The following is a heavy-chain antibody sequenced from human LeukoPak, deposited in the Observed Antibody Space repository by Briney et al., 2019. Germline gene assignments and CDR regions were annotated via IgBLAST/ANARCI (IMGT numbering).Heavy chain of an antibody. J-gene: IGHJ4*02. CDR2: ISSSSSYI. CDR3: AKDRGSSLSPPLY. V-gene: IGHV3-23*01. D-gene: IGHD6-6*01. CDR1: GFTFSSYA. Sequence: GGSLRLSCAASGFTFSSYAMSWVRQAPGKGLEWVSSISSSSSYIYYADSVKGRFTISRDNSKNTLYLQMNSLRAEDTAVYYCAKDRGSSLSPPLYWGQGTLVTVSS.